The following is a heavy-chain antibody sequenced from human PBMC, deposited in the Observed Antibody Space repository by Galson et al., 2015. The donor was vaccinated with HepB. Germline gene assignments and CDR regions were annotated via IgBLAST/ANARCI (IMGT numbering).Heavy chain of an antibody. V-gene: IGHV1-46*01. J-gene: IGHJ5*01. CDR2: IIPNGGAT. D-gene: IGHD3-22*01. Sequence: SVKVSCKASGYSFTTNYVHWVRQAPGQGLDWMGLIIPNGGATTYAQKFQGRVTMTSDTSASTVYMELTSLTSDDTAVYYCAKGSVVADSWGQGTLVTVSS. CDR3: AKGSVVADS. CDR1: GYSFTTNY.